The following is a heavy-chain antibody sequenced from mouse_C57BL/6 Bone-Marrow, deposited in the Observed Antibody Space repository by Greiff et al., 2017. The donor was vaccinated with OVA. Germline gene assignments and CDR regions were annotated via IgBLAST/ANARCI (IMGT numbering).Heavy chain of an antibody. Sequence: EVKLMESGGGLVQPKGSLKLSCAASGFSFNTYAMNWVRQAPGKGLEWVARIRSKSNNYATYYADSVKDRFTISRDDSESMLYLQMNNLKTEDTAMYYGVRRSYGSSGVFAYWGQGTLVTVSA. J-gene: IGHJ3*01. CDR2: IRSKSNNYAT. CDR1: GFSFNTYA. D-gene: IGHD1-1*01. CDR3: VRRSYGSSGVFAY. V-gene: IGHV10-1*01.